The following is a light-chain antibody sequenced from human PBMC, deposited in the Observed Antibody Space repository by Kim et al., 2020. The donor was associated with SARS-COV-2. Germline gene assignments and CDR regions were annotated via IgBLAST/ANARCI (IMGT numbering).Light chain of an antibody. CDR1: QNVNSN. CDR2: YAS. CDR3: QQYNTWPFT. J-gene: IGKJ3*01. Sequence: VSPGERAALSCRASQNVNSNLAWYQQKPGQSPRLLISYASTRASGIPARFSGSGSGTEFTLTISSLQSEDFAVYYCQQYNTWPFTFGPGTKVDIK. V-gene: IGKV3-15*01.